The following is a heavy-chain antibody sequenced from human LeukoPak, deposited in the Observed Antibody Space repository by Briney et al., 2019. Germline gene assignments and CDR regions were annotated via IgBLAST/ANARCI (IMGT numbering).Heavy chain of an antibody. CDR1: GGSISSYY. Sequence: SETLSLTCTVSGGSISSYYWSWIRQPPGKGLEWIGYIYYSGSTNYNPSLKSRVTISVDTSKNQFSLKLSSATAADTAVYYCARDDYGDAFDIWGQGTMVTVSS. CDR2: IYYSGST. J-gene: IGHJ3*02. V-gene: IGHV4-59*01. CDR3: ARDDYGDAFDI. D-gene: IGHD4/OR15-4a*01.